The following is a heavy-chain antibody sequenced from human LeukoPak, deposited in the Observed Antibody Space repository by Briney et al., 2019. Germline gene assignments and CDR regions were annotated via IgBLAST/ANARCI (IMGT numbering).Heavy chain of an antibody. V-gene: IGHV3-21*01. D-gene: IGHD2-21*02. CDR1: GFTFSSYS. Sequence: GGSLRLSCAASGFTFSSYSMNWVRQAPGKGLEWVSSISSSSSYIYYADSVKGRFTISRDNAKNSLYLQMNSLRAEDTAVYYCARDSDCSASNCDYWGQGTLVTVSS. CDR3: ARDSDCSASNCDY. CDR2: ISSSSSYI. J-gene: IGHJ4*02.